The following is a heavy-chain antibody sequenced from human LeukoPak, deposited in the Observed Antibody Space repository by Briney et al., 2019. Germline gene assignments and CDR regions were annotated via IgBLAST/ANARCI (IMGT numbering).Heavy chain of an antibody. CDR1: GYTFTSYG. V-gene: IGHV1-18*01. CDR2: ISAYNGNT. CDR3: AGIAEGSSWYWFDP. Sequence: ASVKVSCKASGYTFTSYGISWVRQAPGQGLEWMGWISAYNGNTNYAQKLQGRVTMTTDTSTSTAYMELRSLRSDDTAVYYCAGIAEGSSWYWFDPWGQGTLVTVSS. J-gene: IGHJ5*02. D-gene: IGHD6-13*01.